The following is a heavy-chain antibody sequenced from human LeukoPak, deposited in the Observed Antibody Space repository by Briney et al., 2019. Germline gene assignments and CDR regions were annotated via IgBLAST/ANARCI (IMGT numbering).Heavy chain of an antibody. D-gene: IGHD6-19*01. CDR1: RFTFSSYP. CDR3: ARDLLDGSGWYGNFDF. CDR2: ISYDGVNT. V-gene: IGHV3-30-3*01. Sequence: GGSLRLSCAASRFTFSSYPMHWVRQAPGKGLEWVAVISYDGVNTYHADSVKGRFTISRDNSKNTLYLQMNSLRAEDTAVYYCARDLLDGSGWYGNFDFWGQGTRVTVSS. J-gene: IGHJ4*02.